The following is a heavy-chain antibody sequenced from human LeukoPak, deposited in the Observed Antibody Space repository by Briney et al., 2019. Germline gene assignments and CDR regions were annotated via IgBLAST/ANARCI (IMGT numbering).Heavy chain of an antibody. J-gene: IGHJ4*02. CDR1: GFTFSSYA. V-gene: IGHV3-23*01. CDR2: ISGSGGST. D-gene: IGHD3-3*01. Sequence: PGGSLRLSCAASGFTFSSYAMSWVRQAPGKGLEWVSAISGSGGSTYYAVSVKGRFTISRDNSKNTLYLQMNSLRAEDTAVYYCAKGSGYYPILDYWGQGTLVTVSS. CDR3: AKGSGYYPILDY.